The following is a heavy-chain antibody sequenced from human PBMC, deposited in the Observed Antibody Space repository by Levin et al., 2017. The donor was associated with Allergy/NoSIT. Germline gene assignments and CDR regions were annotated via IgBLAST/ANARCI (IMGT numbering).Heavy chain of an antibody. CDR1: GFAFSSYT. V-gene: IGHV3-23*01. CDR3: AQGGYYSDNSAYYQLAKTFAC. CDR2: ISGSGGGT. Sequence: GESLKISCAASGFAFSSYTMNWVRQAPGKGLEWVSGISGSGGGTYYADSVQGRFTISRDNSKNTLYLQMNSLRAEDTAVYFCAQGGYYSDNSAYYQLAKTFACWGQGTLLTVSS. J-gene: IGHJ4*02. D-gene: IGHD3-22*01.